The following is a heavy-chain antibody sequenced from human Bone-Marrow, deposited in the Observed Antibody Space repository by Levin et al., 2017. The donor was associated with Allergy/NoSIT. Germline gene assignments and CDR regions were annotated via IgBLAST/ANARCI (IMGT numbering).Heavy chain of an antibody. Sequence: SGPTLVKPTQTLTLTCTFSGFSLTTSGVGVGWIRQPPGKALEWRALREGDDDKRYSPSLKSRLTIARDTSKNQVVLTLSSLDPVDTATYYCAHARRYALDFDYWGQGSLVTVSS. CDR3: AHARRYALDFDY. V-gene: IGHV2-5*02. D-gene: IGHD2-2*03. J-gene: IGHJ4*02. CDR2: REGDDDK. CDR1: GFSLTTSGVG.